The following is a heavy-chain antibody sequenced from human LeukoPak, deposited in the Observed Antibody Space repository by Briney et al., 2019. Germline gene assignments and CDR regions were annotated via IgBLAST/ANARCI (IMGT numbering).Heavy chain of an antibody. J-gene: IGHJ6*03. Sequence: SETLSLTCTVSGGSISTESYFWGWVRQPPGVELEWIGNIHYSGSTYYNPSPKSRLTISVDTSKNRFSLRLTSVTAADTAVYYCARQVATGPYYYYFMDVWGKGTTVTVSS. CDR3: ARQVATGPYYYYFMDV. D-gene: IGHD1-1*01. CDR2: IHYSGST. CDR1: GGSISTESYF. V-gene: IGHV4-39*01.